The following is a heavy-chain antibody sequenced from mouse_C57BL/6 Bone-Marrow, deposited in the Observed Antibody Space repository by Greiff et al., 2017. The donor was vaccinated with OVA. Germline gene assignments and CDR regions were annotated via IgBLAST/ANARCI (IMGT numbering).Heavy chain of an antibody. CDR2: IWSGGST. Sequence: VMLVESGPGLVQPSPSLSITCTASGFSLTSYGVHWVRQSPGKGLEWLGVIWSGGSTDYNAAFISRLSISKDNAKSQVIFKMNSLRADDTAIYYGARTYDYDGGAYAMDYWGQGTSVTVSS. CDR1: GFSLTSYG. J-gene: IGHJ4*01. V-gene: IGHV2-2*01. D-gene: IGHD2-4*01. CDR3: ARTYDYDGGAYAMDY.